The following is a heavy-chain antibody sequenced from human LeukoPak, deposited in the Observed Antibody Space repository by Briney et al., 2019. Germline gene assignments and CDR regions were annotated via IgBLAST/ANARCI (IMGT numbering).Heavy chain of an antibody. V-gene: IGHV3-74*01. CDR3: RGGHYSGLER. D-gene: IGHD3-10*01. Sequence: GGSLRLSCAASGFTFSSYWMHWVRQAPGKGLVWVSRINSDGSSTSYADSVRGRFSISRDNAKNALYLQMNSLRAEDTAVYYCRGGHYSGLERWGRGTLVTVSP. CDR2: INSDGSST. J-gene: IGHJ4*02. CDR1: GFTFSSYW.